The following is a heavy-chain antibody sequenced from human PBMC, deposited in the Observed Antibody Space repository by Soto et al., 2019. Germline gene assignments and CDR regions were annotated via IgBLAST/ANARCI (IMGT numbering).Heavy chain of an antibody. CDR2: IDYSGRT. CDR3: AKDQRWLQSGGNWFDP. V-gene: IGHV4-38-2*02. J-gene: IGHJ5*02. CDR1: GYLISRGYY. Sequence: PLETLSVTCSVSGYLISRGYYWGWIRQTPGKGLEWLGSIDYSGRTYYNPSLKSRVSTSVDLSKNQFSLNLRSVTAADTAVYYCAKDQRWLQSGGNWFDPWGQGTLVTVSS. D-gene: IGHD5-12*01.